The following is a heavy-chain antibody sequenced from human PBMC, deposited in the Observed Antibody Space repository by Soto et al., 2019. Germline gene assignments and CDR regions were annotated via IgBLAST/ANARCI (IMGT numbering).Heavy chain of an antibody. CDR3: ARVTIFGVSPGYNWFDP. V-gene: IGHV1-3*01. CDR2: INAGNGNT. J-gene: IGHJ5*02. Sequence: AASVKVSCKASGYTFTSYAMHWLRQAPGQRLEWMGWINAGNGNTKYSQKFQGRVTITRDTSASTAYMELSSLRSEDTAVYYCARVTIFGVSPGYNWFDPWGQGTLVTVSS. D-gene: IGHD3-3*01. CDR1: GYTFTSYA.